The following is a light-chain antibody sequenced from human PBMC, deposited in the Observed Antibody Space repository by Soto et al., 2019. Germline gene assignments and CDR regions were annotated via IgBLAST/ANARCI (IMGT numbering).Light chain of an antibody. Sequence: EIVLTQSPGTLSLSPGERATLSSRASQSVSSTYLAWYQQRPGQAPRLLIYGASSRATGIPDRFSGSGSGTDFTLTISRLEPEDFAVYYCQQYAGSPLAFGGGTKVEIK. J-gene: IGKJ4*01. V-gene: IGKV3-20*01. CDR2: GAS. CDR3: QQYAGSPLA. CDR1: QSVSSTY.